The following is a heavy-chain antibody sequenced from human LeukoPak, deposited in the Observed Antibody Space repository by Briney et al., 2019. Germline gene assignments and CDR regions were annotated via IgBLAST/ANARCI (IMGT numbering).Heavy chain of an antibody. Sequence: GSLRLSCAASGFTFSSYWMNWARQAPGKGLEWVSAISGSGGSTYYADSVKGRFTISRDNSKNTLYLQMNSLRAEDTAVYYCAKGNYYDSSGYYGPDAFDIWGQGTMVTVSS. J-gene: IGHJ3*02. CDR2: ISGSGGST. CDR1: GFTFSSYW. CDR3: AKGNYYDSSGYYGPDAFDI. V-gene: IGHV3-23*01. D-gene: IGHD3-22*01.